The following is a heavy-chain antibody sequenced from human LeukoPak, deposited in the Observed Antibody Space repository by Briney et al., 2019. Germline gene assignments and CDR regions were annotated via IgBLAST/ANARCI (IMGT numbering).Heavy chain of an antibody. CDR3: AKLQGYYYDSSPMDV. Sequence: GGSLRLSCAASGFTFSTYGMHWVRQAPGKGLEWVAFIRYDGSNKYYADSVKGRFTISRDNSKNTLYLQMNSLRAEDTAVYYCAKLQGYYYDSSPMDVWGKGTTVTISS. V-gene: IGHV3-30*02. CDR1: GFTFSTYG. D-gene: IGHD3-22*01. CDR2: IRYDGSNK. J-gene: IGHJ6*04.